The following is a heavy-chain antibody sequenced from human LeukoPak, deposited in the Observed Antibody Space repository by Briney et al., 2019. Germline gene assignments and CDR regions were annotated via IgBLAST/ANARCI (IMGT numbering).Heavy chain of an antibody. V-gene: IGHV4-59*08. D-gene: IGHD3-22*01. CDR3: ARATYYYDSSGESGFDP. Sequence: SETLSLTCTVSGGSISSYYWSWIRQPPGKGLEWIGYIYYSGSTNYNPSLKSRVTISVDTSKNQFSLKLSSVTAADTAVYYCARATYYYDSSGESGFDPWGQGTLVTVSS. CDR2: IYYSGST. J-gene: IGHJ5*02. CDR1: GGSISSYY.